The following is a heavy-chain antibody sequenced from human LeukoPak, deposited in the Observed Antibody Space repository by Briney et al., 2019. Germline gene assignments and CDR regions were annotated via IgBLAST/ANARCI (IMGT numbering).Heavy chain of an antibody. D-gene: IGHD3-9*01. CDR2: IYSGGRT. J-gene: IGHJ5*02. V-gene: IGHV3-66*02. Sequence: GGSLRPSFGAPGITVSSNYMGWGPQAPGKGLGGGSVIYSGGRTYYADSVKGRFTISRDNSKNTLYLQMNSLRAEDTAVYYCARERYDILTGYDGGFDPWGQGTLVTVSS. CDR3: ARERYDILTGYDGGFDP. CDR1: GITVSSNY.